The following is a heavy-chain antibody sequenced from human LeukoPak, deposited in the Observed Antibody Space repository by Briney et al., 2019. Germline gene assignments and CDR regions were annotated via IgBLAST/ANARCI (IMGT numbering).Heavy chain of an antibody. V-gene: IGHV3-15*01. Sequence: KPGGSLRLSCAASGFTFSNAWMSWVRQAPGKGLERVSRVRSETDGGTTDYAAPVQGRFTISRDDSKNTLYLQMNSLETDDTAVYYCTTLSYAAAPTWGQGTLVTVSS. CDR3: TTLSYAAAPT. CDR2: VRSETDGGTT. D-gene: IGHD2-2*01. CDR1: GFTFSNAW. J-gene: IGHJ5*02.